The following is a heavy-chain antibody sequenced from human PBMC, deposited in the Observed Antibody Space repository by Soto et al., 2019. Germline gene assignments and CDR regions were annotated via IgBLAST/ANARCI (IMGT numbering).Heavy chain of an antibody. J-gene: IGHJ4*02. CDR1: GFTFSSYE. D-gene: IGHD1-26*01. CDR3: ASLARIYSGISHHFDY. V-gene: IGHV3-48*03. CDR2: ISSAGTTI. Sequence: PGGSLRLSCAASGFTFSSYEMNWVRQGPGKGLEWVSYISSAGTTIYYADSVKGRFTISRDNAKNSLYLQMNSLRAEDRAVYYCASLARIYSGISHHFDYWGQGTLVTVSS.